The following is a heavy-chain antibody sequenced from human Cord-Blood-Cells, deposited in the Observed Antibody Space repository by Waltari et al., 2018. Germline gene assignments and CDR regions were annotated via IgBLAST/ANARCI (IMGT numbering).Heavy chain of an antibody. CDR1: GGSISSSSYY. D-gene: IGHD7-27*01. V-gene: IGHV4-39*01. Sequence: QLQLQESGPGLVKPSETLSLTCTVSGGSISSSSYYWGWIRQPPGKGLEWIGSIYYSGRTYYNPSRKSRVTISVDTSKNQFSLKLSSVTAADTAVYYCARPTTGDDFKFDYWGQGTLVTVSS. CDR3: ARPTTGDDFKFDY. J-gene: IGHJ4*02. CDR2: IYYSGRT.